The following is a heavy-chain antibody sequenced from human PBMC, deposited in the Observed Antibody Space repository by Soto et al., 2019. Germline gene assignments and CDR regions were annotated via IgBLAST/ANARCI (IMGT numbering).Heavy chain of an antibody. CDR1: GDSVSSNSAA. CDR3: ARAISYDFWSGYRYQYFDY. J-gene: IGHJ4*02. D-gene: IGHD3-3*01. V-gene: IGHV6-1*01. Sequence: SQTLSLTCAISGDSVSSNSAAWNWIRQSPSRGLEWLGRTYYRSKWYNDYAVSVKSRITINPDTSKNQFSLQLNSVTPGDTAVYYCARAISYDFWSGYRYQYFDYWGQGTLVTVSS. CDR2: TYYRSKWYN.